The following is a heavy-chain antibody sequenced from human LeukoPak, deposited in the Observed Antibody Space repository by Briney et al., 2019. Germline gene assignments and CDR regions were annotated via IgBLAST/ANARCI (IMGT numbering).Heavy chain of an antibody. J-gene: IGHJ4*02. Sequence: GGSLRLSCAASGFTFSSYAMHWVRQAPGKGLEWVAVISYDGSNKYYADSVKGRFTISRDNSKNTLYLQMNSLRAEDTAVYYCASFEGYSYGYYFDYWGQGTLVTVSS. V-gene: IGHV3-30-3*01. CDR2: ISYDGSNK. D-gene: IGHD5-18*01. CDR3: ASFEGYSYGYYFDY. CDR1: GFTFSSYA.